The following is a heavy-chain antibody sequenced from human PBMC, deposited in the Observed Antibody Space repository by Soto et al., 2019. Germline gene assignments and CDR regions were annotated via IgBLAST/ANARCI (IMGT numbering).Heavy chain of an antibody. CDR2: IYHSGST. CDR1: GGSMISYY. V-gene: IGHV4-59*12. Sequence: SETLSLTCTVSGGSMISYYWSWIRQPPGKGLEWIGYIYHSGSTYYNPSLKGRVTISVDRSKNQFSLKLSSVTAADTAVYYCARVPSPWGQGTLVTVSS. J-gene: IGHJ5*02. CDR3: ARVPSP.